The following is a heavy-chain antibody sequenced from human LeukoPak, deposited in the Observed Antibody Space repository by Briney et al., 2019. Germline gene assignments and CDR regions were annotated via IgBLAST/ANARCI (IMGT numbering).Heavy chain of an antibody. Sequence: ASVNLSCTASVYTFTGYYMHWVRQAPGQGLEWMGWINPKSGGTNYAQRFQGRVTMTRDTSISTAYMELSRLRSDDTAVYYCARARAYGDYAYWGQGTLLTVSS. CDR1: VYTFTGYY. CDR2: INPKSGGT. CDR3: ARARAYGDYAY. V-gene: IGHV1-2*02. D-gene: IGHD4-17*01. J-gene: IGHJ4*02.